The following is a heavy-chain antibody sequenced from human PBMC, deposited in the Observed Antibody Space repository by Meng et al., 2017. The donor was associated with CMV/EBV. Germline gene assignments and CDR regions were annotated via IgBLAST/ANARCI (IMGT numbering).Heavy chain of an antibody. J-gene: IGHJ6*02. Sequence: ASVKVSCKASGYTFTGYYMHWVRQAPGQGLEWMGWINPNSGVTNYAQKFQGRVTMTRDTSISTAYMELSRLRSDDTAVYYCARGRLIVVVPAAIAGVRIAAALSMDVWGQGTAVTVSS. CDR3: ARGRLIVVVPAAIAGVRIAAALSMDV. V-gene: IGHV1-2*02. CDR2: INPNSGVT. CDR1: GYTFTGYY. D-gene: IGHD2-2*01.